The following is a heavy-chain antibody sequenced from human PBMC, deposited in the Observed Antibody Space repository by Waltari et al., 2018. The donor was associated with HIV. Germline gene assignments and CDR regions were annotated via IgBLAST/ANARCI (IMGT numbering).Heavy chain of an antibody. CDR3: TKDPVTAVGNINWFDP. Sequence: EVQLLESGGGLVQPGGSLRLSCRASGFSFSIYAMNWVRQAPGKGLEWVSGISGRGDNRYYADSVKGRFTISRDNSKNKVFLQMKSLRPEDTAFYYCTKDPVTAVGNINWFDPWGQGTLVTVSS. D-gene: IGHD6-13*01. CDR1: GFSFSIYA. CDR2: ISGRGDNR. V-gene: IGHV3-23*01. J-gene: IGHJ5*02.